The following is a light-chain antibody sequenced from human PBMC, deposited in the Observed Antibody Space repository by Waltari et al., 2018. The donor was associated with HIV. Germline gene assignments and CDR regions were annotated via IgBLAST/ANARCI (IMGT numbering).Light chain of an antibody. V-gene: IGKV1-12*01. J-gene: IGKJ1*01. CDR1: QSIRSW. CDR3: QQGNSFPRT. CDR2: AAS. Sequence: DVQMTQSPSFVSASVGDRVIITCRASQSIRSWLAWYQQKPGKAPKLLIYAASTLQSGVPSRFSGSGSGTDFTLTISSLQPEDVATYYCQQGNSFPRTFGQGTKVEIK.